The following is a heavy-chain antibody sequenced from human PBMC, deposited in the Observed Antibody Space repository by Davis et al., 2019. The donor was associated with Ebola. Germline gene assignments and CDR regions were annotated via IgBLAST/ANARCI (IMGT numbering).Heavy chain of an antibody. CDR2: LSGAGYNA. D-gene: IGHD2-15*01. V-gene: IGHV3-23*01. CDR1: GFPSSPYA. CDR3: AKDQGRGPYGMDV. Sequence: GGSLRLSCVGSGFPSSPYAMSWVRQAPGKGLQWVSTLSGAGYNAYYADSVEGRFTISRDNSKNTLYLQMNSLGVDDTALYYCAKDQGRGPYGMDVWGQGTTVTVSS. J-gene: IGHJ6*02.